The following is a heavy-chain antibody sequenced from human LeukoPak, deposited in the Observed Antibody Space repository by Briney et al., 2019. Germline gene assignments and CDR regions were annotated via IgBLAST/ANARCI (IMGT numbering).Heavy chain of an antibody. J-gene: IGHJ6*02. V-gene: IGHV7-4-1*02. CDR3: ARGGLITMIVVVKSLNYGMDV. CDR2: INTNTGNP. D-gene: IGHD3-22*01. CDR1: GYTFTSYA. Sequence: ASVKVSCKASGYTFTSYAMNWVRQAPGQGLEWVGWINTNTGNPTYAQGFTGRFVFSLDTSVSTAYLQISSLKAEDTAVYYCARGGLITMIVVVKSLNYGMDVWGQGTTVTVSS.